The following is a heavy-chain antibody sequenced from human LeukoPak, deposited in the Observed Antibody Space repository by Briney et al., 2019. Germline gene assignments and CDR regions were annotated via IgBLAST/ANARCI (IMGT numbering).Heavy chain of an antibody. CDR2: INPNSGGT. CDR1: GYTFTSYG. Sequence: ASVKVSCKASGYTFTSYGISWVRQAPGQGLEWMGWINPNSGGTNYAQKFQGRVTMTRDTSISTAYMELSRLRSDDTAVYYCARGYSSSWYSGFYWGQGTLVTVSS. CDR3: ARGYSSSWYSGFY. V-gene: IGHV1-2*02. J-gene: IGHJ4*02. D-gene: IGHD6-13*01.